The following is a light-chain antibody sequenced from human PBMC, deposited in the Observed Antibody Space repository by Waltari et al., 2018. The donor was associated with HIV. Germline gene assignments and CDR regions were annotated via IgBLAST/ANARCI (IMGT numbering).Light chain of an antibody. CDR1: KLGKKL. V-gene: IGLV3-1*01. J-gene: IGLJ2*01. CDR2: QDR. CDR3: QTWDGSAGV. Sequence: SYALTQPPSVSVSPGHTVTITCSGAKLGKKLVCWYRQKPGQSPLLLIKQDRKRPSGIPERFSASNSGNTATLAITGTQTMDEADYYCQTWDGSAGVFGGGTKLTV.